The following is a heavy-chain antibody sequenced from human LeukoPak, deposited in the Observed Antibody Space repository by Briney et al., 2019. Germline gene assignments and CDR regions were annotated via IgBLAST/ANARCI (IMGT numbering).Heavy chain of an antibody. CDR1: GYTFTSYD. CDR2: MNPNSGNT. CDR3: ATDGYGTMLFDY. Sequence: ASVKVSCKASGYTFTSYDINWVRQATGQGLEWMGWMNPNSGNTGYAQKFQGRVTMTEDTSTDTAYMELSSLRSEDTAVYYCATDGYGTMLFDYWGQGTLVTVSS. V-gene: IGHV1-8*02. D-gene: IGHD3-22*01. J-gene: IGHJ4*02.